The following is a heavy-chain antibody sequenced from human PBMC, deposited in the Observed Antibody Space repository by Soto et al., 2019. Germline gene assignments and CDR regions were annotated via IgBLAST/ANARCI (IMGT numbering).Heavy chain of an antibody. Sequence: GESLKISCKGSGYSFSSYWIVWVRQMPGKGLEWMGTIYPGDSDTRYSPSFQGQVTISADKSISTAYLQWNSLKASDTAMYFCARNEGYCSSISCYGMDVWGQGAAVTVSS. D-gene: IGHD2-2*01. CDR2: IYPGDSDT. J-gene: IGHJ6*02. CDR1: GYSFSSYW. CDR3: ARNEGYCSSISCYGMDV. V-gene: IGHV5-51*01.